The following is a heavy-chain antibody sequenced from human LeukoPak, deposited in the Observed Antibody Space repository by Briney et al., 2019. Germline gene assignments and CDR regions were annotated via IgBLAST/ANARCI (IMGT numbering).Heavy chain of an antibody. CDR3: TTNAAVGTWEIFDY. J-gene: IGHJ4*02. CDR1: GFAFTKAW. CDR2: IKSKGNGGTT. D-gene: IGHD6-13*01. V-gene: IGHV3-15*01. Sequence: GGSLRLSCAATGFAFTKAWMTWVRQVPGNGLDWVGRIKSKGNGGTTDYAAPVKGRFTISRDDSKNTLYLQMNSLITEDTAVYYCTTNAAVGTWEIFDYWGQGTRVTVSS.